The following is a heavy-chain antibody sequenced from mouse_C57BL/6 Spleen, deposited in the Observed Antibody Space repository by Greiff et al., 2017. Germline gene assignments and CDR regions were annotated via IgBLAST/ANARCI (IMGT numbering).Heavy chain of an antibody. J-gene: IGHJ2*01. Sequence: QVQLQQPGAELVMPGASVKLSCKASGYTFTSYWMHWVKQRPGQGLEWIGEIDPSDSYTNYNQKFKGKSTLTVDKSSSTAYMQLSSLTSEDSAVYYCAGLSPYFDYWGQGTTLTVSS. V-gene: IGHV1-69*01. CDR2: IDPSDSYT. CDR1: GYTFTSYW. CDR3: AGLSPYFDY.